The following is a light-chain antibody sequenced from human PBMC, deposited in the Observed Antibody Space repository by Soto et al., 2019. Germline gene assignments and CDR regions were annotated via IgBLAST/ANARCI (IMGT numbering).Light chain of an antibody. Sequence: QSVLTQPPSASGTPGQRIAISCSGSSSNIGDNPVNWYQQLPGAAPKLLIYINDQRPSGVPDRFSGSKSGTSASLAISGLQPEDEADYYCYSFTTGNTLYVFGTGTKVTVL. CDR3: YSFTTGNTLYV. V-gene: IGLV1-44*01. J-gene: IGLJ1*01. CDR1: SSNIGDNP. CDR2: IND.